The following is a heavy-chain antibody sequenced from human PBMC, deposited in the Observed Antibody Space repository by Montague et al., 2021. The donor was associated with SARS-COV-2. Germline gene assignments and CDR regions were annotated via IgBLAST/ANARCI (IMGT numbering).Heavy chain of an antibody. J-gene: IGHJ4*02. V-gene: IGHV4-39*07. CDR1: GSSISSSSYY. CDR2: IYYSGST. CDR3: AKLLWFRGGFDY. Sequence: SETLSLTCTVSGSSISSSSYYWGWIRQPPGKGLEWIGSIYYSGSTYYNPSLKSRVTISVDTSKNQFSLKLSSVTAADTAVYYCAKLLWFRGGFDYWGQGTLVTVSS. D-gene: IGHD3-10*01.